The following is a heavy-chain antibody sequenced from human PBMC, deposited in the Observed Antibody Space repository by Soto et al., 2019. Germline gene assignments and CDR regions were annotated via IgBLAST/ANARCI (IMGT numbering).Heavy chain of an antibody. CDR1: GGAISSAGYY. CDR2: IYYSGRT. CDR3: ARVSFSSSPSWFDP. Sequence: KASETLSLTCTVSGGAISSAGYYWSRIRQHPGKGLEWIGYIYYSGRTYYNPSLHSRVSIPVDTTENQFSLKLTSVTAAETSVYYCARVSFSSSPSWFDPRGRGSLATVSS. V-gene: IGHV4-31*03. J-gene: IGHJ5*01. D-gene: IGHD6-19*01.